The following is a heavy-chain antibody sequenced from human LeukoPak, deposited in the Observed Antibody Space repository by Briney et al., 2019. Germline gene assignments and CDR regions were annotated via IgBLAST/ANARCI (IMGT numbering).Heavy chain of an antibody. Sequence: GGSPRLSCAASGFTFSSYGMHWVRQAPGKGLEWVAVIWYDGSNKYYADSVKGRFTISRDNSKNTLYLQMNSLRAEDTAVYYCARGIGGAGSIAFDIWGQGTMVTVSS. D-gene: IGHD1-26*01. V-gene: IGHV3-33*01. J-gene: IGHJ3*02. CDR2: IWYDGSNK. CDR1: GFTFSSYG. CDR3: ARGIGGAGSIAFDI.